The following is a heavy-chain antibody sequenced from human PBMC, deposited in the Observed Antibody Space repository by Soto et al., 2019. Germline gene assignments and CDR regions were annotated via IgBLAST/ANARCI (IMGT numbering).Heavy chain of an antibody. CDR3: ARSAGNAGRRAEY. D-gene: IGHD2-15*01. J-gene: IGHJ4*01. CDR1: GYTFTSYW. Sequence: PGESLKISCKGSGYTFTSYWIGWVRQMPGEGLEWLGVIYPGDSDTRYSPSFQGQVTISADKSINTAYLQWGSLKASDSAIYYCARSAGNAGRRAEYCGHGTLFTVSS. V-gene: IGHV5-51*01. CDR2: IYPGDSDT.